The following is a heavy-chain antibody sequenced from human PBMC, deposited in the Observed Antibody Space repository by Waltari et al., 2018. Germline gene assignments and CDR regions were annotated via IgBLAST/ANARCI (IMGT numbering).Heavy chain of an antibody. D-gene: IGHD6-6*01. CDR2: IYYSGSP. CDR1: GGSISSYY. J-gene: IGHJ6*03. Sequence: QVQLQESGPGLVKPSETLSLTCTVSGGSISSYYWSWIRQPPGKGLEWIGYIYYSGSPNYNPSLKSRVTISVDTSKNQFSLKLSSVTAADTAVYYCARFRRARVSTYYYMDVWGKGTTVTVSS. V-gene: IGHV4-59*01. CDR3: ARFRRARVSTYYYMDV.